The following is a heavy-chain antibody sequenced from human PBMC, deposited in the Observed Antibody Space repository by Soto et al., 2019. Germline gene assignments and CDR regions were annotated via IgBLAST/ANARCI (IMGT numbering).Heavy chain of an antibody. CDR1: GGTFITYG. D-gene: IGHD4-4*01. CDR2: IIPLIGTA. J-gene: IGHJ6*02. CDR3: ARVVMTTVPASFYYGLDV. V-gene: IGHV1-69*18. Sequence: QVQLVQSGAEVRKPGSSVTVSCKASGGTFITYGITWVRQAPGQGLEWMGNIIPLIGTANYAQRFRGRVTITAYEATTTAYMELTSLRSEDTDVYYCARVVMTTVPASFYYGLDVWGQGTTVTVSS.